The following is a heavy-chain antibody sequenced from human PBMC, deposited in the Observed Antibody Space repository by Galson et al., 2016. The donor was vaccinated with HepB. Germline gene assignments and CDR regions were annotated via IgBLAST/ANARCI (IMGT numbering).Heavy chain of an antibody. CDR3: SGGELARGFDP. CDR2: IYQSGTT. J-gene: IGHJ5*02. Sequence: SETLSLTCAVSGGSINSNNWCNWVRQPPGKGLEWIGEIYQSGTTHYNSSLKSRVTISIDNSNNQFSLRMTSVTAADTAVYYCSGGELARGFDPWGQGSLVTVSS. CDR1: GGSINSNNW. V-gene: IGHV4-4*02. D-gene: IGHD5-24*01.